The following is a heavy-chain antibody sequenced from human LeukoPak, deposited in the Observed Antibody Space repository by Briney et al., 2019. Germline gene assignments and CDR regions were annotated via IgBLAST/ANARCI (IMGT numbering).Heavy chain of an antibody. CDR2: ISYDGNNK. V-gene: IGHV3-30*03. CDR3: ADNYGGGLGY. CDR1: GFTFSSYS. D-gene: IGHD4-23*01. Sequence: GSSRRLSCAASGFTFSSYSMHWVRQAPGNGLERSPFISYDGNNKYYADSVKGRLTISRDNSKNTLYLQMNRLRAEDTAVYYCADNYGGGLGYWGQGTLVTVSS. J-gene: IGHJ4*02.